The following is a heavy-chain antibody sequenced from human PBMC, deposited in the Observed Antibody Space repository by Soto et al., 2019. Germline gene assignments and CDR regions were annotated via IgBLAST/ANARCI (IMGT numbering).Heavy chain of an antibody. D-gene: IGHD1-7*01. CDR1: GGTFSSYA. V-gene: IGHV1-69*13. Sequence: SVKVSCKASGGTFSSYAISWVRQAPGQGLEWMGGIIPIFGTANYAQKFQGRVTITADESTSTAYMELSSLRSEDTAVYYCVKDTTHWNYNSPLFAYGGKGTRVTVSS. J-gene: IGHJ4*02. CDR2: IIPIFGTA. CDR3: VKDTTHWNYNSPLFAY.